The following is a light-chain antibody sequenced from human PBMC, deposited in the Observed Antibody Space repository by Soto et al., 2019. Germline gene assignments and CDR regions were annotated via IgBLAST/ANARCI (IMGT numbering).Light chain of an antibody. CDR1: QGIFDY. CDR2: AAS. V-gene: IGKV1-16*01. CDR3: QQLSSYPVT. Sequence: DIQMTQSPSSLSASVGDRVTITCRASQGIFDYVAWYQQKPGKAPNLLIYAASSLQRGVPSRFSGSGSGTDFTLTIRSLQPEDFATYHCQQLSSYPVTFGQGTKVELK. J-gene: IGKJ1*01.